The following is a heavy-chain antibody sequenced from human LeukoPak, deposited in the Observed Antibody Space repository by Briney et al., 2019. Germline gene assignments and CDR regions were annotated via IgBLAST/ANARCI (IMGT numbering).Heavy chain of an antibody. CDR2: INPNSGGT. D-gene: IGHD5-24*01. V-gene: IGHV1-2*06. CDR1: GYTFTGYY. Sequence: ASVKVSCKASGYTFTGYYLHWVRQAPGQGLEWMGRINPNSGGTNYAQHFQGRLTLTRDTSISTAYMELSSLRSDDTAVYFCGRCGGGFNHGYYYYGMAVWGQGTTVTVSS. CDR3: GRCGGGFNHGYYYYGMAV. J-gene: IGHJ6*02.